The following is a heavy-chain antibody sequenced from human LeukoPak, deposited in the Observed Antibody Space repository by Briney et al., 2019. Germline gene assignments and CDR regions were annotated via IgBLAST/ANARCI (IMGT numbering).Heavy chain of an antibody. D-gene: IGHD1-26*01. Sequence: GGSLRLSCAASVSTFSTHWMSWFRQTPGKGLEWVASLEVDGSNKYYVDSVKGRFSISRDNAENSLYLQMNSLRVDDTAVYYCARETSGALGSFWGQGTLVTVSS. V-gene: IGHV3-7*04. CDR2: LEVDGSNK. CDR3: ARETSGALGSF. CDR1: VSTFSTHW. J-gene: IGHJ4*02.